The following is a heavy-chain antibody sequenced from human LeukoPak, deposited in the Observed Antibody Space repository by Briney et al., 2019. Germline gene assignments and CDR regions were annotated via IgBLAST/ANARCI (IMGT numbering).Heavy chain of an antibody. V-gene: IGHV3-30*02. J-gene: IGHJ4*02. D-gene: IGHD3-22*01. CDR2: IRYDGSNN. Sequence: GGSLSLSCAASGFTFINYGMHWARQAAGKGLEWVTFIRYDGSNNYYADSVKGRFTVSRDNSKNALYLQMISLRAEDTAVYYCAKASSGYYYFDYWGQGTLVTVPS. CDR1: GFTFINYG. CDR3: AKASSGYYYFDY.